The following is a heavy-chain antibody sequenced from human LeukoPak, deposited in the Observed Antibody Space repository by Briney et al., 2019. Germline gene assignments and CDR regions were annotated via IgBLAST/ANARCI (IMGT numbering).Heavy chain of an antibody. Sequence: ASVKVSCKASVYTFTSYDINWVRQATGQGLEWMGWMNPNSGNTGYAQKFQGRVTMTRNTSISTAYMELSSLRSEDTAVYYCARATSPIYYYYYGMDVWGQGTTVTVSS. CDR2: MNPNSGNT. CDR3: ARATSPIYYYYYGMDV. J-gene: IGHJ6*02. CDR1: VYTFTSYD. V-gene: IGHV1-8*01.